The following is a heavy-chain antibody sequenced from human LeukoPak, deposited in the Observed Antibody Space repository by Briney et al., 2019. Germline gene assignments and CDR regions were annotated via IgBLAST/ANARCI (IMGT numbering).Heavy chain of an antibody. Sequence: SETLSLTCTVSGGSISDSYWSWIRQPPGKGLERIGYIHYSGSTNYNPSLKSRGTISVDTSKSQLSLKLSSVTVADTAVYYCARVAGDNSLDYWGQGTLATVSS. CDR1: GGSISDSY. D-gene: IGHD3-16*01. V-gene: IGHV4-59*01. J-gene: IGHJ4*02. CDR2: IHYSGST. CDR3: ARVAGDNSLDY.